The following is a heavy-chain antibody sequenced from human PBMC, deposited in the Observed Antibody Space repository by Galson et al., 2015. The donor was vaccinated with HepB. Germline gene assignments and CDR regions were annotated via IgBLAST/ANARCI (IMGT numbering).Heavy chain of an antibody. CDR3: ARDLRELRYFDC. D-gene: IGHD1-26*01. J-gene: IGHJ4*02. Sequence: SLRLSCAASGFTFNTYGMHWVRQAPGKGLEWVALISHDGSKKDNADSVKGRFTISRDNSKNTLYLQMNSLRAEDTAVYYCARDLRELRYFDCWAQGALVTVSS. V-gene: IGHV3-30-3*01. CDR2: ISHDGSKK. CDR1: GFTFNTYG.